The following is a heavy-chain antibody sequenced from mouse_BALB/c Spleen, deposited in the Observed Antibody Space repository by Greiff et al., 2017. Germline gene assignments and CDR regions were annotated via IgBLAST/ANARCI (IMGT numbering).Heavy chain of an antibody. J-gene: IGHJ2*01. Sequence: LVKPGASVKISCKASGYSFTGYYMPWVKQSHGKSLEWIGYISCYNGATSYNQKFKGKATFTVDTSSSTAYMQFNSLTSEDSAVYNWAREGYGYDDGRYCFDYGGQGTTLTVSS. V-gene: IGHV1S34*01. CDR3: AREGYGYDDGRYCFDY. CDR2: ISCYNGAT. CDR1: GYSFTGYY. D-gene: IGHD2-2*01.